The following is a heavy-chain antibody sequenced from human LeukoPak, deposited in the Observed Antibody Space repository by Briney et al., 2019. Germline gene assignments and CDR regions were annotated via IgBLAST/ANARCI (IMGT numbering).Heavy chain of an antibody. J-gene: IGHJ4*02. Sequence: GGSLRLSCAASGFTFSSYSMNWVRQAPGKGLEWVSYISSSSSTIYYADSVKGRFTISRDNAKNSLYLQMNSLRAEDTAVYYCARDTYCSGGSCYSGPDYWGQGTLVTVSS. CDR2: ISSSSSTI. CDR1: GFTFSSYS. CDR3: ARDTYCSGGSCYSGPDY. V-gene: IGHV3-48*01. D-gene: IGHD2-15*01.